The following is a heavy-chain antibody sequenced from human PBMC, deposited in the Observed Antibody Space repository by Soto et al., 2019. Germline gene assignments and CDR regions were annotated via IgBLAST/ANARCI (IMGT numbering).Heavy chain of an antibody. J-gene: IGHJ4*02. V-gene: IGHV4-59*12. D-gene: IGHD3-22*01. Sequence: SETLSLTCTVSGGSISGYYWSWIRQPPGKGLEWIGYIYYRGSTNYNPSLKSRVTISVDTSKNQFSLKLSSVTAADTAVYYCTRSGYYYWGQGTLVTVSS. CDR3: TRSGYYY. CDR2: IYYRGST. CDR1: GGSISGYY.